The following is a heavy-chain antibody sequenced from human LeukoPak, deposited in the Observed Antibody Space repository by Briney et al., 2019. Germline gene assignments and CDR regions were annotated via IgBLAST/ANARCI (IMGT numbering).Heavy chain of an antibody. CDR3: ARVVVGATLDYYYYYMDV. Sequence: SETLSLTCTVSGGSISSYYWSWIRQPPGKGLEWIGYIYYSGSTNYKPSLKSRVTISVDTSKHQFSLKLSSVTAADTAVYYCARVVVGATLDYYYYYMDVWGKGTTVTVSS. J-gene: IGHJ6*03. V-gene: IGHV4-59*01. CDR2: IYYSGST. CDR1: GGSISSYY. D-gene: IGHD1-26*01.